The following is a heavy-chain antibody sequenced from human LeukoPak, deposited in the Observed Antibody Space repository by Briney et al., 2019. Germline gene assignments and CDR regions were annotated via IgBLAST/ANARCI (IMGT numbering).Heavy chain of an antibody. J-gene: IGHJ5*02. D-gene: IGHD4-23*01. CDR2: IYSSGSN. Sequence: SETLSLTCTVSGGSISSKYWSWFRQPPAKGLEWIGYIYSSGSNNYNPSLKSRVTISVDTFKTQFSLKLRSVTAADTAVYYCAGHTDYGGNSTWFDPWGQGTLVTVSS. CDR1: GGSISSKY. V-gene: IGHV4-59*08. CDR3: AGHTDYGGNSTWFDP.